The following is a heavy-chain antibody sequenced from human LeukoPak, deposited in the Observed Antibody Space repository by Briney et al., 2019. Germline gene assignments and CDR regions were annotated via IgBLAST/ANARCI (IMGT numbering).Heavy chain of an antibody. J-gene: IGHJ4*02. CDR2: INPNSGGT. D-gene: IGHD4-17*01. Sequence: ASVKVSCKASGYTFTGYYMHWVRQAPGQGLEWMGWINPNSGGTNYAQKFQGRVTMTRDTSISTAYMELSRLRSDDTAVYYCASPLSGDNGPIDYWGQEPLVTVSS. CDR1: GYTFTGYY. V-gene: IGHV1-2*02. CDR3: ASPLSGDNGPIDY.